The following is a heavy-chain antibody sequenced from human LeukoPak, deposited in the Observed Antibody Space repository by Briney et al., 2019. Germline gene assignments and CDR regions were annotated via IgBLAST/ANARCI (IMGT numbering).Heavy chain of an antibody. J-gene: IGHJ4*02. V-gene: IGHV3-48*04. CDR2: ISSSSSTI. Sequence: PGGSLRLSCAASGFTFSSYSMNWVRQAPGKGLEWVSYISSSSSTIYYADSVKGRFTISRDNAKNSLYLQMNSLRAEDTAVYYCARDLGYDSSGYYGYWGQGTLVTVSS. CDR3: ARDLGYDSSGYYGY. D-gene: IGHD3-22*01. CDR1: GFTFSSYS.